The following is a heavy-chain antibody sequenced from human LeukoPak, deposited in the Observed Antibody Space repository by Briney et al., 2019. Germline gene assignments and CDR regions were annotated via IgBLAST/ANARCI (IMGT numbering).Heavy chain of an antibody. CDR3: ARAPGVAATPGPYYFDY. CDR2: IYYSGST. V-gene: IGHV4-39*07. J-gene: IGHJ4*02. CDR1: GGSISSSSYY. D-gene: IGHD2-15*01. Sequence: SETLSLTCTVSGGSISSSSYYWGWIRQPPGKGLEWIGSIYYSGSTYYNPSLKSRVTISVDTSKNQFSLKLSSVTAADTAVYYCARAPGVAATPGPYYFDYWGQGTLVTVSS.